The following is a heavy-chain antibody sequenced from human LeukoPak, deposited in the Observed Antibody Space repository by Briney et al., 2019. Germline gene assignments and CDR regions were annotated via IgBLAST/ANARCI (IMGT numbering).Heavy chain of an antibody. J-gene: IGHJ4*02. CDR1: GFTFSEHT. D-gene: IGHD1-1*01. CDR3: ARGNANHFDF. CDR2: ISSVSAYI. Sequence: GGSLRLSCAASGFTFSEHTMNWARQAPGKGLEWVSSISSVSAYINYADSVKGRFTISRDDTWNSLFLQMNSLRAEDTAVYYCARGNANHFDFWGQGALVTVSS. V-gene: IGHV3-21*01.